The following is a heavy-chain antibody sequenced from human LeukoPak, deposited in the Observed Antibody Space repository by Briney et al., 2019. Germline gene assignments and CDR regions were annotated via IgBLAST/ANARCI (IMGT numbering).Heavy chain of an antibody. CDR1: GFTFSSYW. V-gene: IGHV3-7*04. J-gene: IGHJ5*02. D-gene: IGHD1-1*01. CDR3: ARATTANWFDP. Sequence: GGSLRLSCAASGFTFSSYWMSWVRQAPGKGLEWVANIKQDGSEKYYVDSVKGRFTISRDNAKYSLYLQMNSLRAEDTAVYYCARATTANWFDPWGQGTLVTVSS. CDR2: IKQDGSEK.